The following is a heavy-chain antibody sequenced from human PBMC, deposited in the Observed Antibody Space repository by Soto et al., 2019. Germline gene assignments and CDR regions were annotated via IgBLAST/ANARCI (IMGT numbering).Heavy chain of an antibody. V-gene: IGHV3-23*01. D-gene: IGHD2-2*01. J-gene: IGHJ5*02. CDR3: AREVGGYCSTTSCYAFGWFDP. Sequence: PGGSLRLSCAASGFTFSSYAMSWVRQAPGKGLEWVSAISGSGGSTYYADSVKGRFTISRDNAKNSLYLQMNSLRAEDTAVYYCAREVGGYCSTTSCYAFGWFDPWGQGDMVTVSS. CDR2: ISGSGGST. CDR1: GFTFSSYA.